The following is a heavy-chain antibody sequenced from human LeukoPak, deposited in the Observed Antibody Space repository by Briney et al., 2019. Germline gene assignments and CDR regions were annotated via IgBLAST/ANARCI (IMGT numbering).Heavy chain of an antibody. CDR2: LSDVGTN. CDR1: GVSITSYY. V-gene: IGHV4-59*03. CDR3: ALRGGAYGRDAFDI. Sequence: ASETLSLTCAVSGVSITSYYWSRIRQHPERGLEWIGYLSDVGTNDYNPSLKGRVTISRDTSKNQFSLRLSSVTAADAAVYYCALRGGAYGRDAFDIWGQGTMVTVSS. D-gene: IGHD2-21*01. J-gene: IGHJ3*02.